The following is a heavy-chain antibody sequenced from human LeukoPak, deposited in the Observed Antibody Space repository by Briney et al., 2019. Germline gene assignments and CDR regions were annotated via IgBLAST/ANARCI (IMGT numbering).Heavy chain of an antibody. CDR1: GFTFGDYA. CDR3: TRDSRKQHVYDAFDI. Sequence: GGSLRLSCTASGFTFGDYAMSWVRQAPGKGLEWVGFIRSKAYGGTTEYAASVKGRFTISRDDSKSIAYLQMNSLKTEDTAVYYCTRDSRKQHVYDAFDIWGQGTMVTVSS. J-gene: IGHJ3*02. CDR2: IRSKAYGGTT. D-gene: IGHD1/OR15-1a*01. V-gene: IGHV3-49*04.